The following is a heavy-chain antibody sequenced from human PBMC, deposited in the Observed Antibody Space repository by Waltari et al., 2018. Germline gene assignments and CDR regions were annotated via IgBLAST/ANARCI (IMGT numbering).Heavy chain of an antibody. J-gene: IGHJ4*02. CDR1: GGTFSSYA. CDR2: IIPIFGTA. CDR3: ASPEEGGTTNPTPFDY. Sequence: QVQLVQSGAEVKKPGSSVKVSCKASGGTFSSYAISWVRQAPGQGLEWMGGIIPIFGTANYAQKFQGRVTITADESTSTAYMELSSLRSEDTAVYYCASPEEGGTTNPTPFDYWGQGTLVTVSS. V-gene: IGHV1-69*12. D-gene: IGHD1-1*01.